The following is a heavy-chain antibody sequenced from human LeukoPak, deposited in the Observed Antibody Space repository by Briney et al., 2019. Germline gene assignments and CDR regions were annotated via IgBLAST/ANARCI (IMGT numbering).Heavy chain of an antibody. CDR1: GLTVSSNY. D-gene: IGHD1-14*01. Sequence: GGSLRLSCAAAGLTVSSNYMSWARQAPGKGLEWVSVMYRSDATYYADSVKGRFTMSRDISKNTVYLQMDGLRSEDTAVYYCARDLPDQGANWGQGTLVIVSS. CDR2: MYRSDAT. CDR3: ARDLPDQGAN. J-gene: IGHJ1*01. V-gene: IGHV3-53*01.